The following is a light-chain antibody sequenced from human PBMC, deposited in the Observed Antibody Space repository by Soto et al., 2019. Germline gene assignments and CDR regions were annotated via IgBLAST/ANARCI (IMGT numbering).Light chain of an antibody. V-gene: IGKV3-20*01. CDR1: QTVGSDY. CDR3: QQYRTSAQT. CDR2: GAS. J-gene: IGKJ1*01. Sequence: EIVLTQSPGTLSLSPGESATLSCRASQTVGSDYLAWYQQRPGQAPRLLIYGASSRATGIPDRFSGSGSGTDFTLTISRLEPEDFALYYCQQYRTSAQTFGQGTMVEIK.